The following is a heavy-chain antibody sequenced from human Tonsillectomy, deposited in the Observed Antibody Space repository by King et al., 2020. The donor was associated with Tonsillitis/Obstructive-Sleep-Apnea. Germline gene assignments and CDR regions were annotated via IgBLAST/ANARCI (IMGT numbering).Heavy chain of an antibody. D-gene: IGHD3-3*01. J-gene: IGHJ6*03. Sequence: TLKESGPTLVKPTQTLTLTCTFSGFSLSTSAGGVGWIRQPPGKALEWLALIYWDDDKRYSPSLKSRLTITKDTSKNQVVLTMTNMDPVDTATYYCAHLGVPPSQGYYYMDVWGKGTTVTVSS. V-gene: IGHV2-5*02. CDR2: IYWDDDK. CDR3: AHLGVPPSQGYYYMDV. CDR1: GFSLSTSAGG.